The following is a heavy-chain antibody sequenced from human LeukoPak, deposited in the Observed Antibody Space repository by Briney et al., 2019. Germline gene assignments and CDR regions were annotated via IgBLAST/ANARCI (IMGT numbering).Heavy chain of an antibody. Sequence: SVKVSRKASGGTFSSYAISWVRQAPGQGLEWMGRIIPIFGTANYAQKFQGRVRITTDDSTSTAYMELSSLRSEDTAVYYCARGTRRYCSGGSCYSGWGQGTLVTVSS. D-gene: IGHD2-15*01. CDR2: IIPIFGTA. CDR3: ARGTRRYCSGGSCYSG. CDR1: GGTFSSYA. V-gene: IGHV1-69*05. J-gene: IGHJ4*01.